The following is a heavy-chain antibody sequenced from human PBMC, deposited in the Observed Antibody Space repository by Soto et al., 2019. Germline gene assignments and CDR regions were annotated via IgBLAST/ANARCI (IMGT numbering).Heavy chain of an antibody. CDR1: GGSISNTSYY. J-gene: IGHJ5*02. D-gene: IGHD3-16*01. Sequence: LQLQESGPGLVKPSETLSLTCSVSGGSISNTSYYWGWIHQSPGKGLEWLGNIYFSGTAYYTPSLRALVAMTVDAFANQLSIQFPAMPAAYAGVYCSAWGAPSAVPTSYCDPCGRGALANGSS. CDR2: IYFSGTA. CDR3: AWGAPSAVPTSYCDP. V-gene: IGHV4-39*01.